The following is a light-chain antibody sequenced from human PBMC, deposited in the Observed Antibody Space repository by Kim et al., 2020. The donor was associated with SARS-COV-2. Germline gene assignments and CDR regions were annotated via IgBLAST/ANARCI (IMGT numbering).Light chain of an antibody. J-gene: IGLJ2*01. CDR3: CSYAGSRIL. CDR1: STDVGSYTL. V-gene: IGLV2-23*02. CDR2: EVT. Sequence: QSALTQPASVSGSPGQLITISCTGTSTDVGSYTLGSWYQQHPGKAPKLMIFEVTKRSSGISDRFSSSKSGNTASLTISGLQTEDEADYYCCSYAGSRILFGGGTQLTVL.